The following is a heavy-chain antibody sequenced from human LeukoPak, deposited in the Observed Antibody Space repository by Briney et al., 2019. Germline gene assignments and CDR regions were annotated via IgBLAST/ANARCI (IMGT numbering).Heavy chain of an antibody. D-gene: IGHD3-16*02. CDR3: ATARDDYVWGGYRSVWFDP. CDR1: GYTLTELS. Sequence: ASVKVSCKVSGYTLTELSMHWVRQAPGKGLEWMGGFDPEDGETIYAQKFQGRVTMTEDTSTDTAYMELSSLRSEDTAVYYCATARDDYVWGGYRSVWFDPWGQGTLVTVSS. V-gene: IGHV1-24*01. J-gene: IGHJ5*02. CDR2: FDPEDGET.